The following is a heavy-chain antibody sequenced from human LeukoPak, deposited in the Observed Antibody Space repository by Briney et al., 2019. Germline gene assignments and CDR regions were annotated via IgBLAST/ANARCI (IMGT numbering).Heavy chain of an antibody. CDR3: ARERPDTVXMMGRFDP. J-gene: IGHJ5*02. Sequence: ASVKVSCKASGYTFIDFHMHWVRRAPGQGLEWMGWINPKSGVTNYAQKFQGRVTLTRDTSISTAYMDLSRLTSNDTAVYYCARERPDTVXMMGRFDPWGQGTQVTVSS. V-gene: IGHV1-2*02. CDR2: INPKSGVT. CDR1: GYTFIDFH. D-gene: IGHD5-18*01.